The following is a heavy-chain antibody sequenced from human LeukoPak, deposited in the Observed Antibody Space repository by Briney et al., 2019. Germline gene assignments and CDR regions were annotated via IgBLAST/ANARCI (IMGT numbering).Heavy chain of an antibody. Sequence: GGSLRLSCAASGFTFSSYAMSWVRQAPGKGLEWVSAISGSGGSTYYADSVKGQFTISRDNSKNTLYLQMNSLRAEDTAVYYCAKGGRWLRRNPFDYWGQGTLVTVSS. J-gene: IGHJ4*02. CDR3: AKGGRWLRRNPFDY. CDR2: ISGSGGST. CDR1: GFTFSSYA. D-gene: IGHD5-24*01. V-gene: IGHV3-23*01.